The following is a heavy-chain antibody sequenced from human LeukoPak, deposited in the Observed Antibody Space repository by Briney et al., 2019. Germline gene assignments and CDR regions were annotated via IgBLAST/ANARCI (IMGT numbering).Heavy chain of an antibody. J-gene: IGHJ4*02. CDR3: AKDPRVWWELPLYCFDY. D-gene: IGHD1-26*01. Sequence: SVKVSCKASGGTFSSYAISWVRQAPGQGLEWMGGIIPIFGTANYAQKFQGRVTITADESTSTAYMELSSLRSEDTAVYYCAKDPRVWWELPLYCFDYWGQGTLVTVSS. CDR2: IIPIFGTA. CDR1: GGTFSSYA. V-gene: IGHV1-69*13.